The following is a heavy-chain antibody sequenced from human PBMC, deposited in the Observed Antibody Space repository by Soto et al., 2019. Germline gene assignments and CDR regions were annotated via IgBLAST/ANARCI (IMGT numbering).Heavy chain of an antibody. J-gene: IGHJ5*02. CDR3: ARDPLSYCGGDCYTRGDWFDP. Sequence: QVQLVQSGAEVKKPGSSVKVSCKASGGTFSSYAISWVRQAPGQGLEWMGGIIPIFGTANYAQKFQGRVTITADESTSTAYMELSSLRYEDTAVYYCARDPLSYCGGDCYTRGDWFDPWGQGTLVTVSS. V-gene: IGHV1-69*01. CDR2: IIPIFGTA. D-gene: IGHD2-21*02. CDR1: GGTFSSYA.